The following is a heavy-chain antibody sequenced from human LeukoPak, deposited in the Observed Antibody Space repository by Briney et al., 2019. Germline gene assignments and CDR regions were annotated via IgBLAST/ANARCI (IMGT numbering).Heavy chain of an antibody. CDR3: AKDGNDIVVVPAAITTPYYYYGMDV. D-gene: IGHD2-2*01. Sequence: GGSLRLSCATSGFTFSSYAMSWVRQAPGKGLEWVSAISGSGGSTYYADSVKGRFTISRDNSKNTLYLQMNSLRAEDTAVYYCAKDGNDIVVVPAAITTPYYYYGMDVWGQGTTVTVSS. CDR2: ISGSGGST. CDR1: GFTFSSYA. V-gene: IGHV3-23*01. J-gene: IGHJ6*02.